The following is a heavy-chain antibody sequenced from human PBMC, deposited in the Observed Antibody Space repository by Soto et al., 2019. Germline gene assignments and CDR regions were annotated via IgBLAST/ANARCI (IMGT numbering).Heavy chain of an antibody. CDR3: ARGYDSSGYYPVGYFDY. J-gene: IGHJ4*02. V-gene: IGHV4-61*01. CDR1: GGSISSGYYY. Sequence: PSETLSLTCSVSGGSISSGYYYWSWIRQPPGKGLEWIGYIYYSGSTNYNPSLKSRVTISVDTSKNQFSLKLSSVTAADTAVYYCARGYDSSGYYPVGYFDYWGQGTLVTVSS. CDR2: IYYSGST. D-gene: IGHD3-22*01.